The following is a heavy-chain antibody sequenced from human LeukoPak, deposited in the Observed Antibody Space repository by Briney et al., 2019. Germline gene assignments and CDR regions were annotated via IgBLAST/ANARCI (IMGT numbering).Heavy chain of an antibody. Sequence: GGSPRLSCAASGFTFSSYAMHWVRQAPGKGLEWVALTWYDGNNKYYADSVKGRFTISRDNSKNMLYLQMNSLRAEDTAVYYCARGIGASNTVCDYWGQGTLVTVSS. CDR1: GFTFSSYA. D-gene: IGHD4-11*01. CDR3: ARGIGASNTVCDY. J-gene: IGHJ4*02. V-gene: IGHV3-33*01. CDR2: TWYDGNNK.